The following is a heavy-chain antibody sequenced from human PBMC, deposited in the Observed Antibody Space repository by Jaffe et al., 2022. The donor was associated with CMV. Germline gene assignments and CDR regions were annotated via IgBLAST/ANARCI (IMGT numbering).Heavy chain of an antibody. CDR2: IWYDGSNK. D-gene: IGHD4-17*01. Sequence: QVQLVESGGGVVQPGRSLRLSCAASGFTFSSYGMHWVRQAPGKGLEWVAVIWYDGSNKYYADSVKGRFTISRDNSKNTLYLQMNSLRAEDTAVYYCASLYDYGDYVFDYWGQGTLVTVSS. CDR1: GFTFSSYG. V-gene: IGHV3-33*01. CDR3: ASLYDYGDYVFDY. J-gene: IGHJ4*02.